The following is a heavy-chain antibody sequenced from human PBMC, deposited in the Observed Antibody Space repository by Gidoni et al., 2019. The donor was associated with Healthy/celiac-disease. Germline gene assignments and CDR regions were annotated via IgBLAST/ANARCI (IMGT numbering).Heavy chain of an antibody. CDR3: TTSRGELLREGYYYYSYAMDV. Sequence: EAQLVESGGGLVKPGGSLRLSCAGSGFHFTNACMSWFRRAPGKGLEWVGRIKSKTDGGTTDFAAPVKGRFTISRDDSKNTLYLQMNSLKTEDTAVYYCTTSRGELLREGYYYYSYAMDVWGQGTTVTVSS. CDR2: IKSKTDGGTT. D-gene: IGHD1-26*01. CDR1: GFHFTNAC. J-gene: IGHJ6*02. V-gene: IGHV3-15*01.